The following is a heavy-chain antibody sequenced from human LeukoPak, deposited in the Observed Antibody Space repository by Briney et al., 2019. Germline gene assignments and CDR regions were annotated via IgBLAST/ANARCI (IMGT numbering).Heavy chain of an antibody. Sequence: GGSLRLSCAASGFTVSSNYMSWVRQAPGKGLEWVSVIYSGGSTYYADSVKGRFTIPRDNSKNTLYLQMNSLRVEDTAVYYCARDVGELPDYWGQGTLVTVSS. V-gene: IGHV3-66*01. CDR1: GFTVSSNY. CDR2: IYSGGST. J-gene: IGHJ4*02. D-gene: IGHD1-26*01. CDR3: ARDVGELPDY.